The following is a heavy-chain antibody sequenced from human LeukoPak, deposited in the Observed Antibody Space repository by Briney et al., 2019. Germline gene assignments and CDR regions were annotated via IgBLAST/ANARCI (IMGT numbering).Heavy chain of an antibody. J-gene: IGHJ3*02. CDR1: GGSMSSYY. CDR3: ARVRQQEVHDAFDI. V-gene: IGHV4-59*01. D-gene: IGHD6-13*01. CDR2: IYYSGST. Sequence: KPSETLSLTCTVSGGSMSSYYWGWIRQPPGKGLEWIGYIYYSGSTNYNPSLKSRVTISVDTSKNLFSLKLSSVTAADTAVYYCARVRQQEVHDAFDIWGQGTMVIVSS.